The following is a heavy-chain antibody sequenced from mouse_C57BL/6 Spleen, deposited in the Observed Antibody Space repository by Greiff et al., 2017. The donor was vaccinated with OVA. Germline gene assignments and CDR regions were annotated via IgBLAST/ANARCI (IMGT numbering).Heavy chain of an antibody. D-gene: IGHD1-1*01. J-gene: IGHJ4*01. CDR1: GYAFSSSW. V-gene: IGHV1-82*01. CDR2: IYPGDGDT. CDR3: AREEVRYGSSYFYYAMDY. Sequence: VQLQESGPELVKPGASVKISCKASGYAFSSSWMNWVKQRPGKGLEWIGRIYPGDGDTNYNGKFKGKATLTADKSSSTAYMQLSSLTSEDSAVYFWAREEVRYGSSYFYYAMDYWGQGTSVTVSS.